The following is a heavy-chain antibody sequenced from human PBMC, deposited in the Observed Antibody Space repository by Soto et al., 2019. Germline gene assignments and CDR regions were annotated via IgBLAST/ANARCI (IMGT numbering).Heavy chain of an antibody. CDR2: IYYSGST. D-gene: IGHD3-3*01. CDR1: GGSISSSSYY. CDR3: ARQSDDFWSGYLWCPHFDP. V-gene: IGHV4-39*01. Sequence: QLQLQESGPGLVKPSETLSLTCTVSGGSISSSSYYWGWIRQPPGKGLEWIGSIYYSGSTYYHPPPNSRATISVDTSKNQYSLKLSSVTTADTAVYYCARQSDDFWSGYLWCPHFDPWGQGTLVTVSS. J-gene: IGHJ5*02.